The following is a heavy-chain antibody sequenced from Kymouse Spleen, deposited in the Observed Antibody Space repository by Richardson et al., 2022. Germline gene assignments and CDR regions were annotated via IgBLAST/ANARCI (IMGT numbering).Heavy chain of an antibody. CDR3: ARGEVEYSSSSDYYGMDV. D-gene: IGHD6-6*01. Sequence: QVQLQQWGAGLLKPSETLSLTCAVYGGSFSGYYWSWIRQPPGKGLEWIGEINHSGSTNYNPSLKSRVTISVDTSKNQFSLKLSSVTAADTAVYYCARGEVEYSSSSDYYGMDVWGQGTTVTVSS. CDR1: GGSFSGYY. J-gene: IGHJ6*02. CDR2: INHSGST. V-gene: IGHV4-34*01.